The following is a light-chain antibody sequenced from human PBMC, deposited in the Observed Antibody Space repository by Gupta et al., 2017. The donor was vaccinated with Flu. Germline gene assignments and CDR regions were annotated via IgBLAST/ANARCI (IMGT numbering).Light chain of an antibody. J-gene: IGLJ3*02. CDR1: SSDVGSYNR. V-gene: IGLV2-18*02. Sequence: QSALTQPASVSGSPGQSITISCTGTSSDVGSYNRVSWYQQPPGTAPKLMISEVSNRPSDFPDRFSGSKSGNTASLTISGLQAEDEADYYCSSYTSSNTWVFGGGTKLTVL. CDR3: SSYTSSNTWV. CDR2: EVS.